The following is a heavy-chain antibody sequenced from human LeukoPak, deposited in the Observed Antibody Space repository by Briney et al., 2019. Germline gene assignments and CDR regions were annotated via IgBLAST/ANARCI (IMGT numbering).Heavy chain of an antibody. V-gene: IGHV1-2*02. CDR3: ARGGIQLWFYYFDY. J-gene: IGHJ4*02. D-gene: IGHD5-18*01. CDR2: INPNSGGT. Sequence: ASVKVSCKASGYTFTGYYMHWVRQAPGQGLEWMGWINPNSGGTNYAQKFQGRVTMTRDAYIRTAYMELSRLRPDDTAVYYCARGGIQLWFYYFDYWGQGTLVTVSS. CDR1: GYTFTGYY.